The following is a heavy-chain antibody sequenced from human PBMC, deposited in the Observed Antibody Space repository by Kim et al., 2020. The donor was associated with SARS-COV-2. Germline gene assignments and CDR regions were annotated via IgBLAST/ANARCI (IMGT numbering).Heavy chain of an antibody. CDR3: ARSFGVVTTNYYYYGMDV. D-gene: IGHD3-3*01. V-gene: IGHV1-69*13. J-gene: IGHJ6*02. CDR1: GGTFSSYA. Sequence: SVKVSCKASGGTFSSYAISWVRQAPGQGLEWMGGIIPIFGTANYAQKFQGRVTITADESTSTAYMELSSLRSEDTAVYYCARSFGVVTTNYYYYGMDVWGQGTTVTVSS. CDR2: IIPIFGTA.